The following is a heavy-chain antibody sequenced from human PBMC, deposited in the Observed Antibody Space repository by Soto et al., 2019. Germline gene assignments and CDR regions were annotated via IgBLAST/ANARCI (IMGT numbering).Heavy chain of an antibody. Sequence: QFHLKQSGPELVNPSETFSLPCTVPGSSMISSAYYWGWFRQPPGKGLEWIGSVYYTGITDYKSSLESRVSISADTSKNQFSLRLTSLSAADTAIYFCARQGRPGYCTGGNCYPTFDIWGPGTMVTVSS. CDR2: VYYTGIT. D-gene: IGHD2-15*01. CDR3: ARQGRPGYCTGGNCYPTFDI. V-gene: IGHV4-39*01. CDR1: GSSMISSAYY. J-gene: IGHJ3*02.